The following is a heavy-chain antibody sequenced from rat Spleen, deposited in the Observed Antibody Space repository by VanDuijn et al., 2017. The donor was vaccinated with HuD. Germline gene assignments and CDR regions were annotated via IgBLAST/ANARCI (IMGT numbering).Heavy chain of an antibody. J-gene: IGHJ4*01. D-gene: IGHD1-9*01. CDR2: ITNTGGST. CDR3: TRDRTYTTGIRSDVMDA. V-gene: IGHV5-31*01. CDR1: GFTFNNYW. Sequence: EVQLVESGGGLVQPGRSLKLSCVASGFTFNNYWMTWIRQAPGKGLEWVASITNTGGSTYYPDSVKGRFTISRDNAKSTLYLQMNSLRSEDTATYDCTRDRTYTTGIRSDVMDAWGQGASVTVSS.